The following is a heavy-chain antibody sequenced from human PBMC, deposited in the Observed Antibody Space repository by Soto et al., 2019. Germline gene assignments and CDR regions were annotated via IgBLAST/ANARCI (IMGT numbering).Heavy chain of an antibody. Sequence: SETLSLTCAVYGGSFSGYYWSWIRQPPGKGLEWIGEINHSGSTNYNPSLKSRVTISVDTSKNQFSLKLSSVTAADTAVYYCARGLPLSRDSSSYYYYMDVWGKGTTVTVSS. CDR1: GGSFSGYY. D-gene: IGHD6-13*01. V-gene: IGHV4-34*01. CDR2: INHSGST. J-gene: IGHJ6*03. CDR3: ARGLPLSRDSSSYYYYMDV.